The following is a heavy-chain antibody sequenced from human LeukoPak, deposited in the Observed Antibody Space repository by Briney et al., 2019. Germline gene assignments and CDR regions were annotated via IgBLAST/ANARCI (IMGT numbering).Heavy chain of an antibody. D-gene: IGHD3-16*02. CDR2: ISSSSSYI. V-gene: IGHV3-21*01. CDR1: GFTFSSYS. J-gene: IGHJ4*02. Sequence: GGSLRLSCAASGFTFSSYSMTWVRQAPGKGLEWVSSISSSSSYIYYADSVKGRFTISRDNSKNTLYLQMNSLRAEDTAVYYCAKDSTDGVIPREANPPFDYWGQGTLVTVSS. CDR3: AKDSTDGVIPREANPPFDY.